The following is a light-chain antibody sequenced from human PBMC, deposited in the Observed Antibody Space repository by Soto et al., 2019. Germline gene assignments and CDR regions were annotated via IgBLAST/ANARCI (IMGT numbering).Light chain of an antibody. CDR1: QDIVAY. V-gene: IGKV1-12*01. J-gene: IGKJ5*01. CDR2: AAS. Sequence: IQGAQSPSSVFASLGDRVTNTCRASQDIVAYLAWYQHKPGRAPELLIRAASTLQSGVPSRFSGSGSGTDFTLTINSLQPEDFATYYCQQAYSFPITFGQGTRLEIK. CDR3: QQAYSFPIT.